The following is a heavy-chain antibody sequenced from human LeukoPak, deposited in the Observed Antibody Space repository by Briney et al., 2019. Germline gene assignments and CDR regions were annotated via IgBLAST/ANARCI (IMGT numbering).Heavy chain of an antibody. CDR3: ARGNYVDWFDP. Sequence: KPSETLSLTCAVYGGSFSGYYWSWIRQPPGKRLEWIGYIYHTGSTNYNPSLKSRVTISVDTSKNHFSLKLSSVTAADTAVYYCARGNYVDWFDPWGQGTQVTVSS. J-gene: IGHJ5*02. D-gene: IGHD1-7*01. CDR1: GGSFSGYY. V-gene: IGHV4-34*01. CDR2: IYHTGST.